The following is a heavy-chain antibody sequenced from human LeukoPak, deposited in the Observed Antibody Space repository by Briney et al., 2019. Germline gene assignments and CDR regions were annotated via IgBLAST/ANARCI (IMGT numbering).Heavy chain of an antibody. D-gene: IGHD1-26*01. CDR2: IDSNGRTI. V-gene: IGHV3-74*01. J-gene: IGHJ4*02. CDR1: GFTFSSYW. Sequence: GGSLRLSCAASGFTFSSYWMHWVRQAPGKGLVWVSRIDSNGRTINYADSVKGRFTISRDNANSMLYLQMNSLRAEDSAVYYCAKDFVGPDDFWGQGTLVTVSS. CDR3: AKDFVGPDDF.